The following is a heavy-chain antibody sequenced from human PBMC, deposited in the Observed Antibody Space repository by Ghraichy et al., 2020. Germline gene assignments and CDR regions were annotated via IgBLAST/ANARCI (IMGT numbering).Heavy chain of an antibody. CDR1: GGSISTSDHY. V-gene: IGHV4-39*01. J-gene: IGHJ4*02. CDR2: INYSGNT. CDR3: ATPRRGAGGFDF. Sequence: SETLSLTCTVSGGSISTSDHYWGWIRQPPGKELEWIGSINYSGNTYYNPSLESRVTISVDTSKNQFSLRLTSVTAADTAVYYCATPRRGAGGFDFWGQGTLVTVSS. D-gene: IGHD3-10*01.